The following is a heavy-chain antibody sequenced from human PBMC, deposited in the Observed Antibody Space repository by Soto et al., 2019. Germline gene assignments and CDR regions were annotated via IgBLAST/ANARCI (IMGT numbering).Heavy chain of an antibody. CDR3: ARVRYFDWVPDAPDAFDI. Sequence: ASVKVSCKASGYTFTGYYMHWVRQAPGQGLEWMGWINPYSGDTNYAQKFQGWVTMTTDTSTSTAYMELRSLRSDDTAVYYCARVRYFDWVPDAPDAFDIWGQGTMVTVSS. CDR1: GYTFTGYY. V-gene: IGHV1-2*04. J-gene: IGHJ3*02. D-gene: IGHD3-9*01. CDR2: INPYSGDT.